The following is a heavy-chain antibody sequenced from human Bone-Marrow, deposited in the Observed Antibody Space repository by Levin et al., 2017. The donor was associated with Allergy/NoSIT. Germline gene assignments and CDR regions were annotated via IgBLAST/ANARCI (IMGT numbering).Heavy chain of an antibody. Sequence: QTGGSLRLSCAASGFTFSSYWMSWVRQAPGKGLEWVANIKQDGSEKYYVDSVKGRFTISRDNAKNSLYLQMNSLRAEDTAVYYCARDRTNDYYDSSGYYYYYYYGMDGWGQGTTVTVSS. J-gene: IGHJ6*02. CDR1: GFTFSSYW. D-gene: IGHD3-22*01. V-gene: IGHV3-7*01. CDR3: ARDRTNDYYDSSGYYYYYYYGMDG. CDR2: IKQDGSEK.